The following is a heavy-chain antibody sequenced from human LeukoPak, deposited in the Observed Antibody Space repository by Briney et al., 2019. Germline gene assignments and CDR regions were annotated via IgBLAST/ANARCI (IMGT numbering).Heavy chain of an antibody. CDR2: ISAYNGNT. Sequence: GASVKVSCKASGYTFTSYGISWVRQAPGQGLEWMGWISAYNGNTNYAQKLQGRVTMTTDTSTSTAYMELRSLRSDDTAVYYCARDAAGYCSSTSCYTLNWFDPWGQGTLVTVSS. V-gene: IGHV1-18*01. CDR3: ARDAAGYCSSTSCYTLNWFDP. J-gene: IGHJ5*02. CDR1: GYTFTSYG. D-gene: IGHD2-2*02.